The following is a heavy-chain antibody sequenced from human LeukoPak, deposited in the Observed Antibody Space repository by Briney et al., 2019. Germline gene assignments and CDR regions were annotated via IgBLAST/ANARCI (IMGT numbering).Heavy chain of an antibody. D-gene: IGHD1-1*01. Sequence: GGSLRLSCEASGFTFSNVWMNWVRQAPGKGLEWIGRIKTKTDGGTTEYAAPVKGRFTISRDDSKNTVCLQMNSLKTEDTALYYCVTRVKSTGDYWGQGTLVTVSS. V-gene: IGHV3-15*01. CDR2: IKTKTDGGTT. CDR1: GFTFSNVW. J-gene: IGHJ4*02. CDR3: VTRVKSTGDY.